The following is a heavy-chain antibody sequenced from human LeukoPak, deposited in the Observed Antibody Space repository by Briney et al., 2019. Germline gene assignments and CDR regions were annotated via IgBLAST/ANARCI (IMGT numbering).Heavy chain of an antibody. J-gene: IGHJ5*02. CDR2: IYTSGST. Sequence: PSETLSLTCTVSGGSISSYYWSWIRQPAGKGLEWIGRIYTSGSTNYNPSLKSRVTMSVDTSKNQFSLKLSSETAADTAVYYCARDWGITIFGVSYEWFDPWGQGTLVTVSS. CDR3: ARDWGITIFGVSYEWFDP. V-gene: IGHV4-4*07. D-gene: IGHD3-3*01. CDR1: GGSISSYY.